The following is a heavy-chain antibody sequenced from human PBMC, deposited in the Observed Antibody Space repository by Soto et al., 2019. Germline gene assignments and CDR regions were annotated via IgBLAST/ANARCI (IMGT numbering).Heavy chain of an antibody. CDR3: ARGGTRSADLPTY. CDR2: IYSSGSA. J-gene: IGHJ4*02. Sequence: VRLQESGPGLVEPSETLSLTCSVSGDSXNNYYWSXXRQPAGKGLEWIGRIYSSGSANYNPSLKTRGTMSVDTSKNQVFLSVTSVTAADTAVYFCARGGTRSADLPTYWGQGIQVIVSS. V-gene: IGHV4-4*07. CDR1: GDSXNNYY. D-gene: IGHD1-1*01.